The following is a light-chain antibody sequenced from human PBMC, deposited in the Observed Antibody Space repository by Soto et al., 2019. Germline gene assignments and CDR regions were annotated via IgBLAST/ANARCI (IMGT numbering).Light chain of an antibody. J-gene: IGKJ3*01. V-gene: IGKV3-11*01. CDR3: QQRSDWPPLFT. CDR1: QSVSSY. CDR2: DAS. Sequence: EIVLTQSPATLSLSPGERATLSCRASQSVSSYLAWYQQKPGQAPRLLIYDASNRATGIPTRFSGSGSGTDFILTISSLETEDFAVYYCQQRSDWPPLFTFGPGTKVDI.